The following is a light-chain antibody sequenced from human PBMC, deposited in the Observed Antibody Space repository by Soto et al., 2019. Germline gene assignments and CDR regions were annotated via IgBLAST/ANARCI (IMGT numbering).Light chain of an antibody. Sequence: QSVLTQPPSASGTPGQRVTISCSGSSSNIGSNTVTWYQQLPGTAPKLLIYSNNQRPSGVPDRFSGSKSGTSASLAISGLQSEEEADYYCAAWDDSLNGYVFGTGTKVTVL. J-gene: IGLJ1*01. CDR2: SNN. V-gene: IGLV1-44*01. CDR1: SSNIGSNT. CDR3: AAWDDSLNGYV.